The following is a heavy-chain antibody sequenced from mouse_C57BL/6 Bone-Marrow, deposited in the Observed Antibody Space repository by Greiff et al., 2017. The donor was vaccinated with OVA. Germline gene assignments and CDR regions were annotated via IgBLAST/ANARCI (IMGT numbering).Heavy chain of an antibody. CDR1: GFTFSSYA. CDR2: ISDGGSYT. V-gene: IGHV5-4*01. CDR3: AREDSSGYGY. D-gene: IGHD3-2*02. Sequence: DVKLVESGGGLVKPGGSLKLSCAASGFTFSSYAMSWVRQTPETRLEWVATISDGGSYTYYPDNVKGRFTISRDNDKNNLYLQMSHLKSEDTAMYYCAREDSSGYGYWGQGTTLTVSS. J-gene: IGHJ2*01.